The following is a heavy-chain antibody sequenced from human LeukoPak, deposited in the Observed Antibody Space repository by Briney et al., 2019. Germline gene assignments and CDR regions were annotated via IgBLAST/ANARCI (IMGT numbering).Heavy chain of an antibody. Sequence: SETLSLTCAVSGGSISSSNWWSWVRQPPGKGLEWIGEIYHSGSTNYNPSLKSRVTISVDKSKNQFSLKLSSVTAADTAVYYCARTAEGYCSGGSCYLFDYWGQGTLVTVSS. CDR2: IYHSGST. J-gene: IGHJ4*02. V-gene: IGHV4-4*02. D-gene: IGHD2-15*01. CDR1: GGSISSSNW. CDR3: ARTAEGYCSGGSCYLFDY.